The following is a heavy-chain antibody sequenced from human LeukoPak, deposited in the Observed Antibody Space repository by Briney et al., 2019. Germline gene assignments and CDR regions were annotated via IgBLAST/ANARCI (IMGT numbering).Heavy chain of an antibody. CDR2: IYHSGST. CDR1: GGSISSGGYS. J-gene: IGHJ3*02. CDR3: ARTYYDFWSGYYHPSEGAFDI. V-gene: IGHV4-30-2*01. D-gene: IGHD3-3*01. Sequence: SQTLSLTCAVSGGSISSGGYSWSWIRQPPGKGLEWIGYIYHSGSTYYNPSLKSRVTISVDRSKNQFSLKLSSVTAADTAVYYCARTYYDFWSGYYHPSEGAFDIWGQGTMVTVSS.